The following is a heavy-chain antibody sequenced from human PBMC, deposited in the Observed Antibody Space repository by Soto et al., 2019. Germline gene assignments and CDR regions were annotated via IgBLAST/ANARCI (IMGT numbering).Heavy chain of an antibody. Sequence: PGGSLRLSCAASGFTFSSYGMHWVRQAPGKGLEWVAVIWYDGSNKYYADSVKGRFTISRDNSKNTLYLQMNSLRAEDTAVYYCARVGMTTVVTPLRYGMDVWGQGTTVTVSS. CDR2: IWYDGSNK. J-gene: IGHJ6*02. V-gene: IGHV3-33*01. CDR1: GFTFSSYG. CDR3: ARVGMTTVVTPLRYGMDV. D-gene: IGHD4-17*01.